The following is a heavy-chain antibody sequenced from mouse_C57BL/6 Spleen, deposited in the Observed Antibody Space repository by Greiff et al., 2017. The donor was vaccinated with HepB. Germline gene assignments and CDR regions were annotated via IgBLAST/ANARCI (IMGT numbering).Heavy chain of an antibody. CDR2: INPNNGGT. Sequence: EVQLQQSGPELVKPGASVKIPCKASGYTFTDYNMDWVKQSHGKSLEWIGDINPNNGGTIYNQKFKGKATLTVDKSSSTAYMELRSLTSEDTAVYYCARSGLYGISFHYYAMDYWGQGTSVTVSS. CDR3: ARSGLYGISFHYYAMDY. CDR1: GYTFTDYN. J-gene: IGHJ4*01. D-gene: IGHD1-1*01. V-gene: IGHV1-18*01.